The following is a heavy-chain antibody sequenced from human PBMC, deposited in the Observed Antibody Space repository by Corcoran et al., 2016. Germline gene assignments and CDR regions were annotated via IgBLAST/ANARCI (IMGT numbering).Heavy chain of an antibody. D-gene: IGHD4-17*01. V-gene: IGHV3-15*07. CDR3: TTERGDYGAFDI. CDR2: IKSKTDGGKT. Sequence: EVQLVESGGGLVKPGGSLRLSCAASGFTFSNAWMNWVRQAPGKGLEWVGRIKSKTDGGKTDYAAPVKGRFTISRDDSKNTLYLQMNSLKTEDTAVYYCTTERGDYGAFDIWGQGTMVTVSS. J-gene: IGHJ3*02. CDR1: GFTFSNAW.